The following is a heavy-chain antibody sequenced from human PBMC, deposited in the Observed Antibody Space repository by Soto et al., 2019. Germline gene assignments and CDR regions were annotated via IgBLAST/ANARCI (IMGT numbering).Heavy chain of an antibody. V-gene: IGHV1-69*01. CDR3: ARDCSSTSCMVGVYYGMDV. CDR2: IIPIFGTA. J-gene: IGHJ6*02. Sequence: QVQLVQSGAEVKKPGSSVKVSCKASGGTFSSYAISWVRQAPGQGLEWMGGIIPIFGTANYAQKFQVRVTITADESTSTAYMELSSLRSEDTAVYYCARDCSSTSCMVGVYYGMDVWGQGTTVTVSS. CDR1: GGTFSSYA. D-gene: IGHD2-2*01.